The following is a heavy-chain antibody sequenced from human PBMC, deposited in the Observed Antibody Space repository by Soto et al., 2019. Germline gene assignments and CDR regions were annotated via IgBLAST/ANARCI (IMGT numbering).Heavy chain of an antibody. Sequence: SSETLSLTCTVSGGSISSGDYYWSWIRQPPGKGLEWIGYIYYSGSTYYNPSLKSRVTISVDTSKNQFSLKLSSVTAADTAVYYCASVVVITKSLDYWGQGTLVTVSS. CDR1: GGSISSGDYY. J-gene: IGHJ4*02. V-gene: IGHV4-30-4*01. CDR2: IYYSGST. CDR3: ASVVVITKSLDY. D-gene: IGHD3-22*01.